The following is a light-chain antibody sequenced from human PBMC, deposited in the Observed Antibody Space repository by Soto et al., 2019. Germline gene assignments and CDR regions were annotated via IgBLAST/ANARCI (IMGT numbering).Light chain of an antibody. V-gene: IGKV3-11*01. CDR2: ETS. CDR3: QVRTDWPPFKYT. CDR1: QTINNF. Sequence: TQSPSSLFASVGDRVTVTCRASQTINNFLNWYQQQVGRTPRLLIYETSNRATGVPARFSGSGSGTDFTLTISRLEPEDFAIYFCQVRTDWPPFKYTFGQGTKLEVK. J-gene: IGKJ2*01.